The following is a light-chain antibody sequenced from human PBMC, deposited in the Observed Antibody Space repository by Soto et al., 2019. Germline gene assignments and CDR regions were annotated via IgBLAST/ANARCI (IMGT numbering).Light chain of an antibody. J-gene: IGKJ1*01. Sequence: DIQMTQSPSTLSASVGDRVTITCRASQNIGGWLAWYQQKPGKAPKFLIFDASSLESGVPSRFSGSGSGTEFTLTISSLQPDDFAPYYCQHYNSYWTFGKGTKVDIX. CDR1: QNIGGW. V-gene: IGKV1-5*01. CDR2: DAS. CDR3: QHYNSYWT.